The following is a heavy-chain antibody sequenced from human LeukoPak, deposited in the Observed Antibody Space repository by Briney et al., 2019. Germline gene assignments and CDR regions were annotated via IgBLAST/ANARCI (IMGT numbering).Heavy chain of an antibody. D-gene: IGHD4-17*01. V-gene: IGHV3-7*01. CDR2: IKQDGSEK. CDR1: GFNFSNYS. CDR3: ASPAYGDYALFDY. J-gene: IGHJ4*02. Sequence: GGSLRLSCAASGFNFSNYSLNWVRQAPGKGLEWVANIKQDGSEKYYVDSVKGRFTISRDNAKNSVYLQMNSLRAEDTAVYFCASPAYGDYALFDYWGQGTLVTVSS.